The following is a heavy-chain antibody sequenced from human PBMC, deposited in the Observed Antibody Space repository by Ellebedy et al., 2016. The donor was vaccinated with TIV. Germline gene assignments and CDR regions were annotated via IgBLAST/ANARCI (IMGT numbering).Heavy chain of an antibody. J-gene: IGHJ3*02. CDR1: GYSFTSYW. Sequence: GESLKISCKGSGYSFTSYWIGWVRQMPGKGLEWMGIIYPGDSDTRYSPSFQGQVTISADKSISTAYLQWSSLKASDTAMYYCARRHGDYHITYGDAFDIWGQGTMVTVSS. D-gene: IGHD4-17*01. CDR3: ARRHGDYHITYGDAFDI. V-gene: IGHV5-51*01. CDR2: IYPGDSDT.